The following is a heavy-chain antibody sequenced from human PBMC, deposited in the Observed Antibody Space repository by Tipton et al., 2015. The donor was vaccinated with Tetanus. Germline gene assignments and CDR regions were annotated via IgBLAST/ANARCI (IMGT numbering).Heavy chain of an antibody. Sequence: SLRLSCAASGYAFSNSAMSWVRQAPGKGLEGVSAITGSGETTYYADSVRGRFTISRDNSKNTLHLQMNGLRAEDTAVYYCAKETRPLVCGAFDGWGLGTMVTVSS. CDR1: GYAFSNSA. CDR2: ITGSGETT. J-gene: IGHJ3*01. CDR3: AKETRPLVCGAFDG. D-gene: IGHD6-6*01. V-gene: IGHV3-23*01.